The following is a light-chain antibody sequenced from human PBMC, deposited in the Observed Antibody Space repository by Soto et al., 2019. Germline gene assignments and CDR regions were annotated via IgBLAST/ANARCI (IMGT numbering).Light chain of an antibody. J-gene: IGKJ1*01. Sequence: DIQMTQYPSTVSASVGDRVTITCRASQSISSWLAWYQQKPGKAPKLLIYTASSLKSGVPSRFSGSGSGTEFTLTISSLQPDDFATYYCQQYNSYSRETFGQGTKVEIK. CDR3: QQYNSYSRET. V-gene: IGKV1-5*03. CDR1: QSISSW. CDR2: TAS.